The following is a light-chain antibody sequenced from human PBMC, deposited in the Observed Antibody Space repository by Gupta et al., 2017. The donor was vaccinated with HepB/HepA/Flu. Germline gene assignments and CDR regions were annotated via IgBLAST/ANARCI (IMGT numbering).Light chain of an antibody. CDR3: QLSVSSPRA. CDR2: AAS. J-gene: IGKJ4*01. Sequence: DIQMTQSPSSLSASVGDRVTITCRASQTITSYLNWYQLKPGKAPKLLIYAASNLQGGVPSRFSATGSGTHFTLTIIELQPDDFATYYCQLSVSSPRAFGGGTKLEIK. CDR1: QTITSY. V-gene: IGKV1-39*01.